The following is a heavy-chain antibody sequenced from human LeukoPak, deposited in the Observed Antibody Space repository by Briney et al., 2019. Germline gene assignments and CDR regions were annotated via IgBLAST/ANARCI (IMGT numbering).Heavy chain of an antibody. Sequence: GGSLRLSCAASGFTFSSYSMNWVRQAPGKGLEWVSSISSSSSYIYYADSVKGRFTISRDNAKNSLYLQMNSLRAEDTALYYSAKARVVPAVGNDAFDIWGQGTMVTVSS. D-gene: IGHD2-2*01. CDR2: ISSSSSYI. CDR1: GFTFSSYS. J-gene: IGHJ3*02. V-gene: IGHV3-21*04. CDR3: AKARVVPAVGNDAFDI.